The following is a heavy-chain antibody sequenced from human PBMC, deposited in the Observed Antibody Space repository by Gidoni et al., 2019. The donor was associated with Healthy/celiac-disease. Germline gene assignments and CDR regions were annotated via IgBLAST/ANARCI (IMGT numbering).Heavy chain of an antibody. CDR2: IYYSGSP. CDR1: GFSISSYY. CDR3: ARNHYDFWSGHWFDP. Sequence: QVQLQDSCPGLVKPSATLSLTCTVSGFSISSYYWSWIRQPPGKGLEWIWYIYYSGSPNYNPSIKSRVTISVDTSKNQFSLKLSSVTAADTNVYYCARNHYDFWSGHWFDPWGQGTLVTVSS. V-gene: IGHV4-59*01. J-gene: IGHJ5*02. D-gene: IGHD3-3*01.